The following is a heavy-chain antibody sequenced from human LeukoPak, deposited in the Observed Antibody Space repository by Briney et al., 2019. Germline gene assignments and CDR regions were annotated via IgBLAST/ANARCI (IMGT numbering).Heavy chain of an antibody. Sequence: SETLSLTCAVYGGSFSGYYWSWIRQPPGKGLEWIGEINHSGSTNYNPSLKSRVTIPVDTSKNQFSLKLSSVTAADTAVYYCARGARGYSYGYDYYYYGMDAWGKGTTVTVSS. D-gene: IGHD5-18*01. J-gene: IGHJ6*04. CDR2: INHSGST. V-gene: IGHV4-34*01. CDR3: ARGARGYSYGYDYYYYGMDA. CDR1: GGSFSGYY.